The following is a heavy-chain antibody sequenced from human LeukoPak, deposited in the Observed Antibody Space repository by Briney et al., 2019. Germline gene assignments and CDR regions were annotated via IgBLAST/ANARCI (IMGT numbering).Heavy chain of an antibody. V-gene: IGHV1-24*01. CDR1: GYTLTELS. D-gene: IGHD6-19*01. CDR2: FDPEDGET. J-gene: IGHJ5*02. CDR3: ATDLGLAVAGTPYNWFDP. Sequence: ASVKVSCKVSGYTLTELSIHWVRQAPGKGLEWMGGFDPEDGETIYAQKFQGRVTMTEDTSTDTAYMELSSLRSEDTAVYYCATDLGLAVAGTPYNWFDPWGQGTLVTVSS.